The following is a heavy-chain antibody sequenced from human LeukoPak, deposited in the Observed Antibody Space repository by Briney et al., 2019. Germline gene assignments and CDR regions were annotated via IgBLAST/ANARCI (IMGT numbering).Heavy chain of an antibody. CDR2: IYTSGST. CDR3: AREPLTVPPFYYYYGMAV. D-gene: IGHD4-17*01. J-gene: IGHJ6*02. V-gene: IGHV4-61*02. CDR1: GGSISSGSYY. Sequence: SETLSLTCTVSGGSISSGSYYWSWIRQPSGKGLEWIGRIYTSGSTNYNPSLKSRVTISVDTSKNQFSLKLSSVTAADTAVYYCAREPLTVPPFYYYYGMAVWGQGTTVTVSS.